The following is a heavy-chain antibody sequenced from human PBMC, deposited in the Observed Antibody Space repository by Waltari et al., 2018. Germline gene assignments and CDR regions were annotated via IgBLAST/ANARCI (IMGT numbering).Heavy chain of an antibody. V-gene: IGHV1-69-2*01. CDR1: GFTFTDYY. D-gene: IGHD1-1*01. J-gene: IGHJ5*02. Sequence: EVQLVQSGAEVKKPGATVKISCKVSGFTFTDYYMHWVQQAPGKGLEWMGLVVPEMCRRINAEKFQARATITPDTSTDTANREMSSLRSEDTAVYHCAHRLEADWFDPWGQGTLVTVSA. CDR2: VVPEMCRR. CDR3: AHRLEADWFDP.